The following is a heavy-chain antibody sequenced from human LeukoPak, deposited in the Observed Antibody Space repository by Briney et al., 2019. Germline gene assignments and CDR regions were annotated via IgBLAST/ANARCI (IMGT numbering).Heavy chain of an antibody. CDR1: GYSFTSYW. D-gene: IGHD3-3*01. V-gene: IGHV5-51*01. Sequence: GESLQISCQGSGYSFTSYWIGWVRQLPGKGLEWMGITYPGDSDTRYSPSFQGQVTISADKSISTAYLQWSSLKASDTAMYYCARQPHPYIGLADYWGQGTLVTVSS. J-gene: IGHJ4*02. CDR3: ARQPHPYIGLADY. CDR2: TYPGDSDT.